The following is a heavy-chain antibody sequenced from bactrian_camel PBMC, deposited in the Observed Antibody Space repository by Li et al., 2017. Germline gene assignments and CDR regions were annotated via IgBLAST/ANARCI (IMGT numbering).Heavy chain of an antibody. V-gene: IGHV3S53*01. CDR2: IASDGAT. Sequence: HVQLVESGGGSVQAGGSLRLSCAASRYMYDSGCMGWFRQAPGTECELVSNIASDGATYYVDSVKGRFTISQDKAKNTMYLQMNSLQFEDTAVYYCVAERGQGTQVTVS. CDR1: RYMYDSGC. J-gene: IGHJ4*01.